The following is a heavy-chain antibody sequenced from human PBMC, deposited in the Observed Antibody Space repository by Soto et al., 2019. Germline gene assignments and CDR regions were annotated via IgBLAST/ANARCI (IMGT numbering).Heavy chain of an antibody. V-gene: IGHV5-51*01. D-gene: IGHD2-15*01. Sequence: AGFCSGRVLQLTGKGLEWMGIIYPGDSDTRYSPSFQGQVTISADKSISTAYLQWSSLKASDTAMYYCARTDSRRRGCTFYSYRMDLSCQGGTAT. CDR3: ARTDSRRRGCTFYSYRMDL. CDR1: AGFC. CDR2: IYPGDSDT. J-gene: IGHJ6*02.